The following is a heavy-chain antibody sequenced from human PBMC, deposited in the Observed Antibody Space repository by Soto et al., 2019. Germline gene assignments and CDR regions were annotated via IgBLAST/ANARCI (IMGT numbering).Heavy chain of an antibody. Sequence: EVQLLESGGGLVQPGGSLRISCADSGFSFSSYSMSWVRQTPGKGLEWVSAITASGDRTYYADSVTGRFTISRDNSKNTHYLQMTSLRAEDTAIYYCATMNGYFEYWGQRTLVTVSS. V-gene: IGHV3-23*01. CDR3: ATMNGYFEY. CDR2: ITASGDRT. J-gene: IGHJ4*02. CDR1: GFSFSSYS. D-gene: IGHD3-22*01.